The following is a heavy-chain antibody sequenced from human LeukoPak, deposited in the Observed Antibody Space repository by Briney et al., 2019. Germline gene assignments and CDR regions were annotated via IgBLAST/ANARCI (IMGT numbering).Heavy chain of an antibody. V-gene: IGHV3-23*01. CDR2: ISGNGGST. D-gene: IGHD4-17*01. CDR1: GFTFSSYA. J-gene: IGHJ4*02. CDR3: AREETTVTCFDY. Sequence: GGSLRLSCAASGFTFSSYAMSWVRQAPGKGLEWVSAISGNGGSTYYADSVKGRFTISRDNSKNTLYLQINSLRAEDTAVYYCAREETTVTCFDYWGQGTLVTVSS.